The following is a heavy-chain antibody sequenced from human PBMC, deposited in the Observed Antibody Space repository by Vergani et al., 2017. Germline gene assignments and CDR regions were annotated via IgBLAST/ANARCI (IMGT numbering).Heavy chain of an antibody. V-gene: IGHV3-11*01. CDR1: GFIFSDYY. CDR3: AMETLYSEANFYYIDV. J-gene: IGHJ6*03. Sequence: QVQVVESGGGLVKPGGSLRLSCAASGFIFSDYYMSWIRQAPGKGLEWVSYISSRGSSIYYADSVKGRFTISRDNAKNSLYLQMNSLRAEDTAVYYCAMETLYSEANFYYIDVWGKASTVTVSS. D-gene: IGHD1-26*01. CDR2: ISSRGSSI.